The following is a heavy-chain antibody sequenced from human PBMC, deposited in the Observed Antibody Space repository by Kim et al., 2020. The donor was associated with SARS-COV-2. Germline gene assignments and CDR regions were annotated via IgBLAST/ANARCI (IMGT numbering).Heavy chain of an antibody. V-gene: IGHV3-48*02. CDR2: ISSSSSTI. CDR1: GFTFSSYS. D-gene: IGHD5-12*01. Sequence: GGSLRLSCAASGFTFSSYSMNWVRQAPGKGLEWVSYISSSSSTIYYADSVKGRFTISRDNAKNSLYLQMNSLRNEDTAVYYCARVGGYDPPYYYYYYMDVWGKGTTVTVSS. J-gene: IGHJ6*03. CDR3: ARVGGYDPPYYYYYYMDV.